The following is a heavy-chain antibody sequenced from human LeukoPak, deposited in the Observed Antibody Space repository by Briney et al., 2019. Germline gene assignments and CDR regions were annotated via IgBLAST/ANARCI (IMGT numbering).Heavy chain of an antibody. CDR3: ARVPSGLSPFDP. CDR1: GYSFTSYW. Sequence: GESLKISCKGSGYSFTSYWISWVRQMPGKGLEWMGRIDPSDSYANYSPSFQGQVTISADKSISTAYLQWSSLKASDTAMYYCARVPSGLSPFDPWGQGTLVTVSS. CDR2: IDPSDSYA. V-gene: IGHV5-10-1*04. D-gene: IGHD4/OR15-4a*01. J-gene: IGHJ5*02.